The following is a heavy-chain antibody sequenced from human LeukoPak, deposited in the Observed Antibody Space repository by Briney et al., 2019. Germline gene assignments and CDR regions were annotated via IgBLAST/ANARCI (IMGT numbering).Heavy chain of an antibody. J-gene: IGHJ4*02. CDR2: FDPEDGET. D-gene: IGHD1-26*01. CDR3: ATARYSGSYQGDY. V-gene: IGHV1-24*01. Sequence: ASVKVSCKVSGYTLTELSMHWERQAPGKGLEWMGGFDPEDGETIYAQKFHGRVTMTEDTSTDTAYMELSSLRSEDTAVYYCATARYSGSYQGDYWGQGTLVTVSS. CDR1: GYTLTELS.